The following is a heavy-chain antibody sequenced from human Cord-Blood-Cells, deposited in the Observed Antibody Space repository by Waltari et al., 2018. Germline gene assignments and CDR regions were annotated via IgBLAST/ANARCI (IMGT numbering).Heavy chain of an antibody. CDR1: GGTFSSYA. J-gene: IGHJ5*02. V-gene: IGHV1-69*10. D-gene: IGHD3-22*01. CDR2: IIPILGIA. CDR3: AREITMIVVVKRGWFDP. Sequence: QVQLVKSGAEVKKPGSSVKVSCKASGGTFSSYAISWVRQAPGQGLEWMGGIIPILGIANYAQKFQGRVTITADKSTSTAYMELSSLRSEDTAVYYCAREITMIVVVKRGWFDPWGQGTLVTVSS.